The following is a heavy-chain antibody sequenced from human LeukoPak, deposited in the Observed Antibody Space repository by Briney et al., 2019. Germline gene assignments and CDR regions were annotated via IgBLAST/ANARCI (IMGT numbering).Heavy chain of an antibody. CDR2: IYYSGST. CDR1: GGSISSYY. J-gene: IGHJ4*02. V-gene: IGHV4-59*01. Sequence: SETLSLTXTVSGGSISSYYWSWIRQPPGKGLEWIGYIYYSGSTNYNPSLKSRVTISVDTSKNQFSLKLSSVTAADTAVYYCARSIAALAAVLDYWGQGTLVTVSS. D-gene: IGHD6-6*01. CDR3: ARSIAALAAVLDY.